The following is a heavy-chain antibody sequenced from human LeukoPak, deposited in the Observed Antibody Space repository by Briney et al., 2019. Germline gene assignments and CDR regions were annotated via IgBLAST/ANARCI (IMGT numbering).Heavy chain of an antibody. D-gene: IGHD3-22*01. CDR3: AIRAHVVSAGAFDI. V-gene: IGHV1-69*04. CDR1: GGTFSSYA. CDR2: IIPILGIA. J-gene: IGHJ3*02. Sequence: GASVKVSCKAPGGTFSSYASSWVRQAPGQGLEWMGRIIPILGIANYAQNFQGRVTITADKSTSTAYMELRSLRSEDTAVYYCAIRAHVVSAGAFDIWGQGTMVTVSS.